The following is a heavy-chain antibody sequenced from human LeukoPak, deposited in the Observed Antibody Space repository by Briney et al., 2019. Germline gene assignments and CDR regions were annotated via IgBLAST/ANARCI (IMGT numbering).Heavy chain of an antibody. CDR3: ARDVDYYDSTDAFDI. CDR2: IYYSGST. D-gene: IGHD3-22*01. J-gene: IGHJ3*02. V-gene: IGHV4-31*03. CDR1: GGSISGGGYY. Sequence: TLSLTCTVSGGSISGGGYYWSWIRQHPGKGLEWIGYIYYSGSTYYNPSLKSRVTISVDTSKNQFSLKLSSVTAADTAVYYCARDVDYYDSTDAFDIWGQGTMVTVSS.